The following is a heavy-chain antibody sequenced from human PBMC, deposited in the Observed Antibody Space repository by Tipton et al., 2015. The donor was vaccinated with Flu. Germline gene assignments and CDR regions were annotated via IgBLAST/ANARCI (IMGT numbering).Heavy chain of an antibody. CDR3: ASDGITMVRGVPEGGYYYYGMDV. CDR2: INPSGGST. V-gene: IGHV1-46*01. J-gene: IGHJ6*02. Sequence: QSGAEVKKPGASVKVSCKASGYTFTSYYMHWVRQAPGQGLEWMGIINPSGGSTSYAQKIQGRVTMTRDTSTSTVYMELSSLRSGDTAVYYRASDGITMVRGVPEGGYYYYGMDVWGQGTTVAVSS. CDR1: GYTFTSYY. D-gene: IGHD3-10*01.